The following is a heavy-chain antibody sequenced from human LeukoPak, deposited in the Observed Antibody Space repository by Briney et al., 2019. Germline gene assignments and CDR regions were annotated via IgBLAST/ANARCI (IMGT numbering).Heavy chain of an antibody. CDR1: GFTVSSNY. J-gene: IGHJ4*02. Sequence: PGGSLRLSCAASGFTVSSNYMSWVRQAPGKGLEWVSVIYSGGSTYYADSVKGRFTISRDNSKNTLYLQMNSLRAEDTAVYYCARETGHGYNWMGYWGQGTLVTVSS. D-gene: IGHD5-24*01. CDR3: ARETGHGYNWMGY. V-gene: IGHV3-53*01. CDR2: IYSGGST.